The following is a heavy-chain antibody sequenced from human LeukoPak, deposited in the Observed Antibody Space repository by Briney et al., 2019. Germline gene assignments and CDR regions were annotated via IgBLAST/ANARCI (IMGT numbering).Heavy chain of an antibody. CDR1: GFTFSSYA. CDR2: IKEDGSEE. D-gene: IGHD6-13*01. Sequence: LPGGSLRLSCAASGFTFSSYAMSWVRQAPGKGLEWVANIKEDGSEEYYVDSVKGRFTISRDNTKNSLYLQMNSLRAEDTAVYYCARDPAAWDYWGQGTLVTVSS. J-gene: IGHJ4*02. CDR3: ARDPAAWDY. V-gene: IGHV3-7*01.